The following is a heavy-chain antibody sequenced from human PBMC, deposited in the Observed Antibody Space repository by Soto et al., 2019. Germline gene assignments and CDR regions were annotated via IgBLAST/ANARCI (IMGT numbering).Heavy chain of an antibody. Sequence: QVQLQESGPGLVKPSGTLSHTCAVSGGSISSSNWWSWVRQPPGKGLEWIGKIYHSGSTNYNPSLKSRVTISVDKSKNQFSLKLSSVTAADTAVYYCARVYMVRGTIIRYFDYWGQGTLVTVSS. CDR1: GGSISSSNW. CDR2: IYHSGST. CDR3: ARVYMVRGTIIRYFDY. V-gene: IGHV4-4*02. J-gene: IGHJ4*02. D-gene: IGHD3-10*01.